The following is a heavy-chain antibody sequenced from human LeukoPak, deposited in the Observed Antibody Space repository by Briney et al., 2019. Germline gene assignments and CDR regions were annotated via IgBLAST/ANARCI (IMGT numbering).Heavy chain of an antibody. D-gene: IGHD3-9*01. Sequence: PGGALRLSCAASGFTFSRYAMHWVRQAPGKGLGWVAVISYDGSSKYYADSVKGRFTISRDNSKNTLYLQMNSLRAEDTAVYYCARDIYYDILTGSYHDYWGQGTLVTVSS. V-gene: IGHV3-30*04. J-gene: IGHJ4*02. CDR3: ARDIYYDILTGSYHDY. CDR1: GFTFSRYA. CDR2: ISYDGSSK.